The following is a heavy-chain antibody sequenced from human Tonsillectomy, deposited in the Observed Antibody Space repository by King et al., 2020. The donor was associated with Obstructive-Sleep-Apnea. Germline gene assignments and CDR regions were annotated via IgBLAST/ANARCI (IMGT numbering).Heavy chain of an antibody. CDR1: GFTFDDYT. CDR2: ISWDGGST. D-gene: IGHD4/OR15-4a*01. V-gene: IGHV3-43D*03. J-gene: IGHJ4*02. Sequence: VQLVESGGVVVQPGGSLRLSCAASGFTFDDYTMHWVRQAPGKGLEWVSLISWDGGSTYYADSVKGRFTISRDNSKNSLYLQMNSLRAENTALYYCASRGATDYWGQGTLVTVSS. CDR3: ASRGATDY.